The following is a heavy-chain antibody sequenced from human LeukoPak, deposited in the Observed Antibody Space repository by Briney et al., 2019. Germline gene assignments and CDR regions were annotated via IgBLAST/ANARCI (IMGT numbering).Heavy chain of an antibody. D-gene: IGHD3-22*01. V-gene: IGHV1-18*01. CDR2: ISADNGNT. CDR1: GYTFTSYG. CDR3: ARDLAYDSSGYYSRIAHNVDY. J-gene: IGHJ4*02. Sequence: GASVKVSCKASGYTFTSYGISWVRQAPGQGLEWMGWISADNGNTNYAQKLQGRVTMTTDTSTSTAYMELRSLRSDDTAVYYCARDLAYDSSGYYSRIAHNVDYWGQGTLVTVSS.